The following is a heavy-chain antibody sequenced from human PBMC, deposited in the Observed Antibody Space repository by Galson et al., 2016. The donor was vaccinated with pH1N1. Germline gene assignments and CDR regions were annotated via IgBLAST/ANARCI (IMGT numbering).Heavy chain of an antibody. Sequence: TLSLTCTVSGVSVNSPTYYWSWIRQPAGKGLEWIGRFHTSGSTNYKPSLNSRVTMSADTSKNEFSLKMTSVTAADTAVYYCARGGEEILSFGEPHNWFDPWGQGTLVTVSS. CDR3: ARGGEEILSFGEPHNWFDP. J-gene: IGHJ5*02. CDR1: GVSVNSPTYY. D-gene: IGHD3-10*01. CDR2: FHTSGST. V-gene: IGHV4-61*02.